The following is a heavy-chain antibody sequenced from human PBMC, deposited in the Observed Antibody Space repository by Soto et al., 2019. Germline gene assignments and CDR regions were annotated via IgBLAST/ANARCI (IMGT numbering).Heavy chain of an antibody. CDR2: INPNSGGT. V-gene: IGHV1-2*02. CDR3: ARGGFAVAGPYYYGMDV. J-gene: IGHJ6*02. CDR1: GYTLTGYY. D-gene: IGHD6-19*01. Sequence: ASVEVSCKSSGYTLTGYYMHWVRQAPGQGLEWMGWINPNSGGTNYAQKFQGRVTMTRDTSISTAYMELSRLRSDDTAVYYCARGGFAVAGPYYYGMDVWGQGTTVNVSS.